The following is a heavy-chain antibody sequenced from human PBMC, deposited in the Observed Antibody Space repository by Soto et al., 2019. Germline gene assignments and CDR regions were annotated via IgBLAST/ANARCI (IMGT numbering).Heavy chain of an antibody. CDR3: VKGDLDTAVVNSPDAFDF. Sequence: GGSLRLSCEASGFMFNDYGMHWVRQAPGKGLDWVAVISYDGDNKYYAQSVKGRFTISRDNSKNTLFLHMDSLRHEDTAVYHCVKGDLDTAVVNSPDAFDFWGQGTMVTVSS. CDR2: ISYDGDNK. V-gene: IGHV3-30*18. D-gene: IGHD5-18*01. CDR1: GFMFNDYG. J-gene: IGHJ3*01.